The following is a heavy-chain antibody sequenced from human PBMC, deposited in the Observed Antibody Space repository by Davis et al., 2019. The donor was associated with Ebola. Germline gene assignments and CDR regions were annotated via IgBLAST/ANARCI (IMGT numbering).Heavy chain of an antibody. CDR3: ARTNYDFWSGYGYYYYYMDV. CDR1: GGSISSYY. CDR2: IYTSGST. Sequence: PSETLSLTCTVSGGSISSYYWSWIRQPAGKGLEWIGRIYTSGSTNYNPSLKSRVTMSVDTSKNQFSLKLSSVTAADTAVYYCARTNYDFWSGYGYYYYYMDVWGKGTTVTVSS. V-gene: IGHV4-4*07. D-gene: IGHD3-3*01. J-gene: IGHJ6*03.